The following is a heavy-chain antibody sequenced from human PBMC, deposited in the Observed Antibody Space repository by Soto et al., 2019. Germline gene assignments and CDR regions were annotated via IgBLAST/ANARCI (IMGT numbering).Heavy chain of an antibody. J-gene: IGHJ5*02. Sequence: QVQLVESGGGVVQPGRSLRLSCAASGFTFSSYAMHWVRQAPGKGLEWVAVISYDGSNKYYADSVKGRFTISRDNSKNTLYLQMNSLRAEDTTVYYCARSPYYYDSSGYELLAWGQGTLVTVSS. CDR3: ARSPYYYDSSGYELLA. CDR2: ISYDGSNK. CDR1: GFTFSSYA. D-gene: IGHD3-22*01. V-gene: IGHV3-30-3*01.